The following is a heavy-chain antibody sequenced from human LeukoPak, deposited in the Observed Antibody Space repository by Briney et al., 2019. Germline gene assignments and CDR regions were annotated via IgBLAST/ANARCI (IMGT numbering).Heavy chain of an antibody. V-gene: IGHV4-4*07. CDR3: ARVSVPAARGAFDI. D-gene: IGHD2-2*01. Sequence: PSETLSLTCTVSGGSISSYYWSWIRQPAGKGLEWIGRIYTSGSTNYNPSLKSRVTISVDTSKNQFSLKLSSVTAADTAVYYCARVSVPAARGAFDIWGQGTMVTVSS. CDR1: GGSISSYY. CDR2: IYTSGST. J-gene: IGHJ3*02.